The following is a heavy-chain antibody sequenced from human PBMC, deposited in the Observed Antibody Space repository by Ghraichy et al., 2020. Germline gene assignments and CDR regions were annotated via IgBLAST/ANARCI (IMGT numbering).Heavy chain of an antibody. Sequence: ASVKVSCKASGYTFTSYYMHWVRQAPGQGLEWMGIINPSGGSTSYAQKFQGRVTMTRDTSTSTVYMELSSLRSEDTAVYYCPSPTVAGTTDLDYWGQGTLVTVAS. CDR1: GYTFTSYY. CDR2: INPSGGST. V-gene: IGHV1-46*01. D-gene: IGHD6-19*01. CDR3: PSPTVAGTTDLDY. J-gene: IGHJ4*02.